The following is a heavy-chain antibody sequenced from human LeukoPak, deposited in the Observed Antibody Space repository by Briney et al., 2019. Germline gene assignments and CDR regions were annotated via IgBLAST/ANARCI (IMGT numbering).Heavy chain of an antibody. V-gene: IGHV4-38-2*01. J-gene: IGHJ6*03. Sequence: SSETLSLTCAVSGYSISSGYYWGWIRQPPGKGLEWIGSIYHSGSTYYNPSLKSRVTISVDTSKNQFSLKLSSVTAADTPVYYCARQYYDILTGYDLPLDYYYYMDVWGKGTTVTVSS. CDR2: IYHSGST. D-gene: IGHD3-9*01. CDR3: ARQYYDILTGYDLPLDYYYYMDV. CDR1: GYSISSGYY.